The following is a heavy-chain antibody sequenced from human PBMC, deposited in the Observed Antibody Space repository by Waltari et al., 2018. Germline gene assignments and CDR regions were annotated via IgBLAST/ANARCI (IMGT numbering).Heavy chain of an antibody. Sequence: QVQLQESGPGLVKPSGTLSLTCAVSGGSISSSNWWSWVRQPPGKGLEWIGEIYHSGSTTSTPSLKSRVTISVDKSKNQFSLKLSSVTAADTALYYCAREAPTDIVEGYDTAFDYWGQGTLVTVSS. D-gene: IGHD5-12*01. J-gene: IGHJ4*02. CDR1: GGSISSSNW. V-gene: IGHV4-4*02. CDR3: AREAPTDIVEGYDTAFDY. CDR2: IYHSGST.